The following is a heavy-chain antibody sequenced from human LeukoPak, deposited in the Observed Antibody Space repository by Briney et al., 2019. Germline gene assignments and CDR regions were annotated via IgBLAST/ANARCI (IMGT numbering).Heavy chain of an antibody. J-gene: IGHJ4*02. Sequence: GGSLRLSCAASGFTFRSYWMHWVRQAPGKGLVWVSRINRDGSNTNYADSVKGRFTISRDNAKSTLYLQMNSLRAEDTAVYYCARESRAGYDYVWESYRYTGLDYWGQGTLVTVSS. CDR3: ARESRAGYDYVWESYRYTGLDY. V-gene: IGHV3-74*01. CDR2: INRDGSNT. CDR1: GFTFRSYW. D-gene: IGHD3-16*02.